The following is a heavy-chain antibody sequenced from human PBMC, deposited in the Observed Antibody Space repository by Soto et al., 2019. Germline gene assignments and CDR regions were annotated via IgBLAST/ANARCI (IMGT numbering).Heavy chain of an antibody. D-gene: IGHD6-13*01. V-gene: IGHV4-59*01. Sequence: PSETLSLTCTVSGGSITNYYWSWIRQPPGKGLEWIGYIYSSGSTNYNPSLKSRVTISADTSKNQVSLKLTSVTAADTAVYYCAGDHHHGYSIYYFVYWGHGTPVTV. CDR3: AGDHHHGYSIYYFVY. CDR1: GGSITNYY. J-gene: IGHJ4*01. CDR2: IYSSGST.